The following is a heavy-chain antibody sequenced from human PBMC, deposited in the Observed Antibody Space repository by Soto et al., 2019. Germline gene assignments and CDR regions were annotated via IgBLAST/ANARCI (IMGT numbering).Heavy chain of an antibody. CDR2: ISYDGSNK. D-gene: IGHD3-9*01. Sequence: GGSLRLSCAASGFTFSSYAMHWVRQAPGKGLERVAVISYDGSNKYYADSVKGRFTISRDNSKNTLYLQMNSLRAEDTAVYYCAKDYYDTLTGYYGPDYWGQGTLVTVSS. V-gene: IGHV3-30-3*01. CDR1: GFTFSSYA. CDR3: AKDYYDTLTGYYGPDY. J-gene: IGHJ4*02.